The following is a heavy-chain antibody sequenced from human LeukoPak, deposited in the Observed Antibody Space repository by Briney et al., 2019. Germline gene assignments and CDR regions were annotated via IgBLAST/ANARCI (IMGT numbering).Heavy chain of an antibody. Sequence: PGGSLRLSCAASGFTVISNYMSWFPQAPGKGLEGLSVIYSGGSTYYADSVKGRFTISGDNSKNTLYLLMNSMRADDTAVYYCARGSIQSYYYGMDVWGQGTTVTVSS. CDR2: IYSGGST. CDR1: GFTVISNY. D-gene: IGHD2-2*02. V-gene: IGHV3-53*01. J-gene: IGHJ6*02. CDR3: ARGSIQSYYYGMDV.